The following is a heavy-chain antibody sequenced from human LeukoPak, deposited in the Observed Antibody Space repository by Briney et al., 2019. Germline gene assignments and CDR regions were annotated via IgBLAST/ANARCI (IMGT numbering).Heavy chain of an antibody. CDR1: GFTFSTYA. D-gene: IGHD3-22*01. V-gene: IGHV3-64*01. J-gene: IGHJ4*02. Sequence: PGGSLRLSCAASGFTFSTYAMHWVRQAPGKGLEYVSAISSNGGSTFYANFPKGRFTISRDNSKNTLYLQMGSLRVEDMAVYYCARGGSMIVMGPDYWGQGTLVTVSS. CDR2: ISSNGGST. CDR3: ARGGSMIVMGPDY.